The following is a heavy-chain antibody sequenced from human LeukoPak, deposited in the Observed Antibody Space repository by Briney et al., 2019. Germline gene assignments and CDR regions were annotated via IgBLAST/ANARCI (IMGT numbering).Heavy chain of an antibody. Sequence: SETLSLTCTVSGGSISSGSYYWSWIRQPPGKGLEWIGYIYYSGSTNCNPSLKSRVTISVDTSKNQFSLKLSSVTAADTAVYYCARGTKYYYDSSGYNWVSWGLGFDYWGQGTLVTVSS. J-gene: IGHJ4*02. CDR1: GGSISSGSYY. V-gene: IGHV4-61*01. CDR2: IYYSGST. CDR3: ARGTKYYYDSSGYNWVSWGLGFDY. D-gene: IGHD3-22*01.